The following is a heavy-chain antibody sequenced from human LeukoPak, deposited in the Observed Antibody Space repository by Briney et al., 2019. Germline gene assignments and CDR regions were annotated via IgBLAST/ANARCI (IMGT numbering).Heavy chain of an antibody. D-gene: IGHD3-9*01. V-gene: IGHV1-2*02. CDR3: ARGEGKRYFDWFFS. Sequence: ASVKVSCKASGYMFTGYHMHWVRQAPGQGLEWMGWINPNNGGTDFAQNFQGRVTMTRDTSISTAYMELSRLRSDDTAVYFCARGEGKRYFDWFFSWGQGTLVTVS. CDR2: INPNNGGT. CDR1: GYMFTGYH. J-gene: IGHJ5*01.